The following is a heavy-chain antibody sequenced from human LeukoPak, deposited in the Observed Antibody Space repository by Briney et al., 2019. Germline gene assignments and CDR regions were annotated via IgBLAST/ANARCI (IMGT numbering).Heavy chain of an antibody. Sequence: PGGSLRLSCAAAGFTFSSYAMSWVRQAPGKGLEWVSAISGNGGSTYYADSVKGRFTISRDNSKNTLYLQMNSLRAEDTAVYKCAKKSYGSFDYWGQGTLVTVSS. CDR3: AKKSYGSFDY. CDR1: GFTFSSYA. CDR2: ISGNGGST. J-gene: IGHJ4*02. V-gene: IGHV3-23*01. D-gene: IGHD1-26*01.